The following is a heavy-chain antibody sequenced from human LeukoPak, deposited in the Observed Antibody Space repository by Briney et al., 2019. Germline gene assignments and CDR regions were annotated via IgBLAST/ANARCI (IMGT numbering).Heavy chain of an antibody. CDR2: ISSSSTTI. J-gene: IGHJ4*02. V-gene: IGHV3-48*02. CDR1: GFTFNGYS. CDR3: ARDGQYGGYVPYYFDY. D-gene: IGHD5-12*01. Sequence: SGGSLRLSCAASGFTFNGYSMNWVRQAPGKGLEWVSYISSSSTTIYYADSVKGRFTISRDNVKNSLYLQMNTLRDEDTAVYYCARDGQYGGYVPYYFDYWGQGTLVTVPS.